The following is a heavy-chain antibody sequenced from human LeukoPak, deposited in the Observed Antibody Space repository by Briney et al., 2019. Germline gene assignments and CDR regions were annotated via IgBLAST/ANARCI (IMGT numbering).Heavy chain of an antibody. CDR1: GFTFSSYA. Sequence: PGGSLRLSCAASGFTFSSYAMSWVRQAPGKGLEWVSAISGSGGSTYYADSVKGRFTISRDNSKNTLYLQMNSLRAEDTAVYYCAKDKRGSSSWYLSDYWGQGTLVTVSS. V-gene: IGHV3-23*01. CDR3: AKDKRGSSSWYLSDY. CDR2: ISGSGGST. D-gene: IGHD6-13*01. J-gene: IGHJ4*02.